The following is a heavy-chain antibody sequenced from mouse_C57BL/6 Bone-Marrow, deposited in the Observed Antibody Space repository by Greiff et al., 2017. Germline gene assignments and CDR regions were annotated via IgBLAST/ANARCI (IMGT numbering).Heavy chain of an antibody. J-gene: IGHJ3*01. D-gene: IGHD2-1*01. CDR1: GYTFTSYW. V-gene: IGHV1-74*01. CDR3: AIYLLDPQNWFAY. Sequence: QVQLQQPGAELVKPGASVKVSCKASGYTFTSYWMHWVKQRPGQGLEWIGRIHPSDSATNYNQKFKGKATLTVDKSSSTAYMQLSSLTSEDSAVYYCAIYLLDPQNWFAYWGQGTLVTVSA. CDR2: IHPSDSAT.